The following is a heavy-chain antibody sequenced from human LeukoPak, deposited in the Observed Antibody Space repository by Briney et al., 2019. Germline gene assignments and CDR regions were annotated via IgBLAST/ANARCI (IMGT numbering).Heavy chain of an antibody. J-gene: IGHJ4*02. CDR1: GFTFTTYA. V-gene: IGHV3-23*01. Sequence: PGGSLRLSCAASGFTFTTYAMSWVRQAPGKGLEWVSSISSSGGNTFYADSVKGRFTISRDNSKNTLYLQMHSLRAEDTAIYYCAKFFTADYDFDNDSWGQGTLVTVSS. D-gene: IGHD3-3*01. CDR3: AKFFTADYDFDNDS. CDR2: ISSSGGNT.